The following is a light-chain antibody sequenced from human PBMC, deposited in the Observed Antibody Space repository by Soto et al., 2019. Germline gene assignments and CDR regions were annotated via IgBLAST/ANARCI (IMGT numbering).Light chain of an antibody. J-gene: IGLJ2*01. V-gene: IGLV2-14*01. Sequence: QYVLTQPASVSGSPGQSITISCTGTSSDIGGYKYVSWYQQHPGKAPKLMIYEVSNRPSGVSNRFSGSKSGNTASLTISGLQAEDEADYYCSSYTSSSTVVFGGGTKVTVL. CDR1: SSDIGGYKY. CDR3: SSYTSSSTVV. CDR2: EVS.